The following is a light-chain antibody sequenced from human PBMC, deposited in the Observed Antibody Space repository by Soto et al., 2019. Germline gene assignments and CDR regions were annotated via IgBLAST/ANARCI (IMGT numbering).Light chain of an antibody. V-gene: IGKV3-20*01. CDR2: GAS. Sequence: ETVLTQSAGTLSLSPGERATLSCRTSQSVSNNYLAWYQQKPGQAPRLLIYGASSRATGIPDRFSGSGSGTDFTLTISRLEPEDFAVYYCQQYGSSPGTFGQGTKVDIK. CDR1: QSVSNNY. J-gene: IGKJ1*01. CDR3: QQYGSSPGT.